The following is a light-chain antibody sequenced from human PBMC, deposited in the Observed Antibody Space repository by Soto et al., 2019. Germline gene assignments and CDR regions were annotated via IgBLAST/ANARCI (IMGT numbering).Light chain of an antibody. CDR3: QQYDSPPR. V-gene: IGKV3-20*01. CDR2: GAS. Sequence: EIVLTQSPGTLSLSPGERATLSCRASQSVSSSYLAWYQQKPGQAPRLLIYGASSRATGIPDRFSGSGSGTDFTINISRLEPEDFAVYYCQQYDSPPRFGEGTKVEIK. J-gene: IGKJ4*01. CDR1: QSVSSSY.